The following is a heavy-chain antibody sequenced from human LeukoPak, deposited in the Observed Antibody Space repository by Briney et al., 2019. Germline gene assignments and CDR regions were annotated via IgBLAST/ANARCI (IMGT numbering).Heavy chain of an antibody. CDR2: IYHSGST. J-gene: IGHJ3*02. D-gene: IGHD2-2*01. CDR1: GYSISSGYY. Sequence: KPSETLSLTCTVSGYSISSGYYWGWIRQPPGKGLEWIGSIYHSGSTYYNPSLKSRVTISVDTSKNQFSLQLSSVTAADTAVYYCARVWGGYCSSTSCYGALDIWGQGTMVTVSS. CDR3: ARVWGGYCSSTSCYGALDI. V-gene: IGHV4-38-2*02.